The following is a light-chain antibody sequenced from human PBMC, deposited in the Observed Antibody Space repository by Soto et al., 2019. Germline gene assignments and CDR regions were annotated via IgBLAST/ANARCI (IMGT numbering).Light chain of an antibody. V-gene: IGKV2-28*01. CDR1: QSLLHSNGHNN. CDR3: MQALQTPRT. J-gene: IGKJ1*01. CDR2: LGS. Sequence: DIVMTQSPLSLPVTPGEPASISCRPSQSLLHSNGHNNLDWYLQKPGQSPQLLIYLGSNRASGVPDRFSGSGSGTDFTLKISRVEAEDVGVYYCMQALQTPRTFGQGTKVESK.